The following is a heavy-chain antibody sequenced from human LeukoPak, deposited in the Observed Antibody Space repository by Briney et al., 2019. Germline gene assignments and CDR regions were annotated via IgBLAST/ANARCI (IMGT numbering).Heavy chain of an antibody. Sequence: GGSLRLSCAASGFTFSDYHMNWIRQAPGKGLEWVSYISPGGNTIYFADSVNGRFTLSRDSARNSLSLQMNSLTAEDTAVYYCAAGRDIAVAGPGGYFDYWGRGTLVTVSS. J-gene: IGHJ4*02. V-gene: IGHV3-11*01. CDR2: ISPGGNTI. CDR3: AAGRDIAVAGPGGYFDY. CDR1: GFTFSDYH. D-gene: IGHD6-19*01.